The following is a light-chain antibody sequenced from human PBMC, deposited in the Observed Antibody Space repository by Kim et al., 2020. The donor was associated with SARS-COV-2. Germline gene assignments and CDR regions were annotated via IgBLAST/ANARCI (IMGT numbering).Light chain of an antibody. Sequence: PGQKVTISCSGSSSNIGNNYVSWYQQLPGTAPKLLIYDNNKRPSGIPDRFSGSKSGTSATLGITGLQTGDDADYYCGTWDSSLSAVFGGGTQLTVL. CDR2: DNN. CDR1: SSNIGNNY. V-gene: IGLV1-51*01. CDR3: GTWDSSLSAV. J-gene: IGLJ3*02.